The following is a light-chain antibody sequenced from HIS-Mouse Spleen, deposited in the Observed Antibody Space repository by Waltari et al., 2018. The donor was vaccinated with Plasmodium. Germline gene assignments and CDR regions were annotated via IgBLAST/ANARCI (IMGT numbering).Light chain of an antibody. CDR3: CSYAGSYPHVV. J-gene: IGLJ2*01. Sequence: QSALTQPRSVSGSPGQSVTISCTGTSSDVGGYNYVSWYQQHPGKAPKLMIYDVSNRPAGVPDRFSGSKSGNTASLTIAGLQAEDEADYYCCSYAGSYPHVVFGGGTKLTVL. V-gene: IGLV2-11*01. CDR1: SSDVGGYNY. CDR2: DVS.